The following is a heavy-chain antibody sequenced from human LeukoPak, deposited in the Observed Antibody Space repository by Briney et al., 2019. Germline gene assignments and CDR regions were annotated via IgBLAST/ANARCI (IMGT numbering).Heavy chain of an antibody. CDR2: ISGSGGST. Sequence: PGGSLRLSCAASGFTFSSYAMTWVRQAPGKGLEWVSGISGSGGSTYYADSVKGRFTISRDNSKNTLYVQMNSLRAEDTAVYYCAKSDYYDSSGYYYGSGYWGQGTLVTVSS. CDR1: GFTFSSYA. D-gene: IGHD3-22*01. CDR3: AKSDYYDSSGYYYGSGY. J-gene: IGHJ4*02. V-gene: IGHV3-23*01.